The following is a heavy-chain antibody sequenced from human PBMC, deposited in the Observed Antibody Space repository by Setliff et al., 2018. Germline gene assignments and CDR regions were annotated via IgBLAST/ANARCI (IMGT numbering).Heavy chain of an antibody. Sequence: ASVKVSCKASGYSFSDSAVNWVRQAPGQGLEWVGWISAYNGNTYYAQKFQGRVAITTDTSTSTAYMELRSLRSDDTAVYYCAKGGNITRETYYYYGMDVWGQGTTVTVSS. J-gene: IGHJ6*02. CDR3: AKGGNITRETYYYYGMDV. CDR1: GYSFSDSA. D-gene: IGHD1-20*01. CDR2: ISAYNGNT. V-gene: IGHV1-18*01.